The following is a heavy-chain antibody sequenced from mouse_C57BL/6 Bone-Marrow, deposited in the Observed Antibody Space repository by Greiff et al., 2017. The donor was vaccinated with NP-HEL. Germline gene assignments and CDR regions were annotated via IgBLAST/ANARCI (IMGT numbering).Heavy chain of an antibody. CDR1: GFTFSSYA. CDR3: ARAYYYGSSDY. CDR2: ISDGGSYT. Sequence: EVMLAESGGGLVKPGGSLKLSCAASGFTFSSYAMSWVRQTPEKRLEWVATISDGGSYTYYPDNVKGRFTISRDNAKNNLYLQMSHLKSEDTAMYYCARAYYYGSSDYWGQGTTLTVSS. D-gene: IGHD1-1*01. V-gene: IGHV5-4*03. J-gene: IGHJ2*01.